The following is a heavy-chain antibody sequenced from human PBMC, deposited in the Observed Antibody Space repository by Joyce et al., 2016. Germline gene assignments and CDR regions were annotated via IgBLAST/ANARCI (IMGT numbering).Heavy chain of an antibody. D-gene: IGHD5-12*01. CDR2: IYPVDSDT. CDR1: GYRFTYSW. Sequence: EVQLVQSGAEVKKPGESLKISCKGSGYRFTYSWIAWVRQMPGKGLELMGIIYPVDSDTRYSASFKGQVTISTDKSIRTAYVQWNSLRASDTAIYYCARGLAGYPWDAFDIWGQGTKVTVSS. CDR3: ARGLAGYPWDAFDI. J-gene: IGHJ3*02. V-gene: IGHV5-51*01.